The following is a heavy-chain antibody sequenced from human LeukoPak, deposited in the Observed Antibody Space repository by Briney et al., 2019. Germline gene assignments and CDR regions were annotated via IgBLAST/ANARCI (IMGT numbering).Heavy chain of an antibody. CDR1: GGSFSGYY. V-gene: IGHV4-34*01. D-gene: IGHD2-15*01. J-gene: IGHJ6*02. Sequence: PSETLSLTCAVYGGSFSGYYWSWIRQPPGKGLEWIGEINHSGSTNYNPSPKSRVTISVDTSKNQFSLKLSSVTAADTAVYYCARGGRSEYYYYYDMDVWGQGTTVTVSS. CDR2: INHSGST. CDR3: ARGGRSEYYYYYDMDV.